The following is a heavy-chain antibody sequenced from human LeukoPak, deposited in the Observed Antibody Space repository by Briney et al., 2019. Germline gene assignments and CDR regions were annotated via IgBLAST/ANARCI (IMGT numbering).Heavy chain of an antibody. D-gene: IGHD6-13*01. CDR2: ISGSSRHK. V-gene: IGHV3-21*01. CDR1: GFTFSSYT. Sequence: GGSLRLSCAASGFTFSSYTMNWVRQAPGKGLEWVSSISGSSRHKYYADSVKGRFTISRDNSKNTLYLQMNSLRAGDTAVYYCAKDAAAGDFDYWGQGTLVTVSS. CDR3: AKDAAAGDFDY. J-gene: IGHJ4*02.